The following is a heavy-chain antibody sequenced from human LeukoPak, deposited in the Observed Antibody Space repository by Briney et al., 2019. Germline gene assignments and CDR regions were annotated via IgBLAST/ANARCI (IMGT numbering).Heavy chain of an antibody. D-gene: IGHD4-11*01. J-gene: IGHJ6*03. CDR2: THSSGNT. V-gene: IGHV4-4*09. CDR3: ARVLHDYSNLQVRPPLRYYYYYMDV. CDR1: GGSITGYF. Sequence: KPSETLSLTCTVSGGSITGYFWSWIRQPPGKGLEWIGYTHSSGNTNYNPSLKSRVTMSVDTSKNQFSLKLSSVTAADTAVYYCARVLHDYSNLQVRPPLRYYYYYMDVWGKGTTVTVSS.